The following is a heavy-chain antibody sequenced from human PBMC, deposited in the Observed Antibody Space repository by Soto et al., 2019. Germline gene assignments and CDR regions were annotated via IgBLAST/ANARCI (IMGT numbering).Heavy chain of an antibody. Sequence: QVQLQESGPGLVKPSQTLSLTCTVSGGSISSGGYYWSWIRQHPGKGLEWIGYIYYSGSTYYNPSLKSRLTIAVDTSKNQFSRKLSSVTAADTAVYYCARESPMEVVVEDVWGQGTTVTVSS. V-gene: IGHV4-31*03. J-gene: IGHJ6*02. D-gene: IGHD3-22*01. CDR3: ARESPMEVVVEDV. CDR2: IYYSGST. CDR1: GGSISSGGYY.